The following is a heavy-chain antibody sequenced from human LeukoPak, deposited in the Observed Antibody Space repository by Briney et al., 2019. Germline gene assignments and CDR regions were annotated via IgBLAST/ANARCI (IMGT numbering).Heavy chain of an antibody. V-gene: IGHV3-30*02. J-gene: IGHJ6*03. CDR2: IRYDGTNE. CDR3: AEDGGYYCVDV. D-gene: IGHD3-16*01. Sequence: GGSLRLSCAASGFSFSSYVMHWVRQAPGKGLEWVALIRYDGTNEYYADSVKGRFTISRDNSKNTLFLQLNSVRAEDTAVYYCAEDGGYYCVDVWGKGTTVTVSS. CDR1: GFSFSSYV.